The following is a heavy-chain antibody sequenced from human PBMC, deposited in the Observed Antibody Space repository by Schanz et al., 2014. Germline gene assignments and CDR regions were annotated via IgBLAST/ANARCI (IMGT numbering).Heavy chain of an antibody. CDR1: GFTLSNSD. Sequence: VQLLESGGGLVQPGGPLRLSCAASGFTLSNSDMHWVRQAPGKGLEWVAVISYDGSNKYYADSVKGRFTISRDNAKNSLFLQMNSLRVEDTAVYYCARLPVGYGSGIWDVWGQGTSVTVSS. D-gene: IGHD3-10*01. CDR2: ISYDGSNK. CDR3: ARLPVGYGSGIWDV. J-gene: IGHJ6*02. V-gene: IGHV3-30-3*01.